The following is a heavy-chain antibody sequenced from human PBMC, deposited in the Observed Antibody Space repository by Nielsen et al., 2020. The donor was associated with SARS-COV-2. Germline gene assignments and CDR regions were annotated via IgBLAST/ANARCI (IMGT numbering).Heavy chain of an antibody. Sequence: SETLSLTCTVSGGSISSGDYYWSWIRQPPGKGLEWIGYIYYSGSTYYNPSLKSRVTISVDTSKNRFSLKLSSVTAADTALYYCARERVGGITIFGVVTRYGMDVWGQGTTVTVSS. D-gene: IGHD3-3*01. V-gene: IGHV4-30-4*01. CDR1: GGSISSGDYY. J-gene: IGHJ6*02. CDR3: ARERVGGITIFGVVTRYGMDV. CDR2: IYYSGST.